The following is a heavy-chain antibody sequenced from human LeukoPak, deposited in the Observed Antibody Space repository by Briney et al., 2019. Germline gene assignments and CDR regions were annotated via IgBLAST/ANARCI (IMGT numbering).Heavy chain of an antibody. CDR2: ISYDGSNK. Sequence: PGGSLRLSCAASGFTFSSYGMHWVRQAPGKGLEWVAVISYDGSNKYYADSVKGRFTISRDNSKNTLYLQMNSLRAEDTAVYYCAKDRESIAAGGSDYWGQGTLVTVSS. CDR1: GFTFSSYG. V-gene: IGHV3-30*18. D-gene: IGHD6-13*01. CDR3: AKDRESIAAGGSDY. J-gene: IGHJ4*02.